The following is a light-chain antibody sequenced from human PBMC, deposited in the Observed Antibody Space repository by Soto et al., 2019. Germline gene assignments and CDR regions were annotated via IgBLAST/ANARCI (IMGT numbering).Light chain of an antibody. CDR1: SSNIGSNT. CDR3: AAWDDSLNGLV. Sequence: VLTQPPSASGTPGQRVTISCSGSSSNIGSNTVNWYQQLPGTAPKLLIYSNNQRPSGVPDRFSGSKSGTSASLAISGLQSEDEADYYCAAWDDSLNGLVFGGGTKVTVL. J-gene: IGLJ2*01. CDR2: SNN. V-gene: IGLV1-44*01.